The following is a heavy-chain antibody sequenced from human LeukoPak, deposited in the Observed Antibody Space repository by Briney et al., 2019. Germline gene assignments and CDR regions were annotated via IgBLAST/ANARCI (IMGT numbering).Heavy chain of an antibody. J-gene: IGHJ4*02. V-gene: IGHV3-23*01. CDR2: ISGSGGRI. CDR1: GFTFSYYA. D-gene: IGHD2-2*02. CDR3: AKDPGYCSSTNCYIGGFDY. Sequence: GGSLRLSCAASGFTFSYYAMSWVRQAPGRGLEWVSGISGSGGRIYYADSVKGRFTISRDNSKNTLYLQMNSLRAEDTAVYYCAKDPGYCSSTNCYIGGFDYWGQGTLVTVSS.